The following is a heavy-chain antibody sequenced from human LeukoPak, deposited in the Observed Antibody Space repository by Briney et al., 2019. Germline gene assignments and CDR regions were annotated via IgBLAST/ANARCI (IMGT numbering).Heavy chain of an antibody. J-gene: IGHJ4*02. CDR3: ARDGGFGELLLYYFDY. V-gene: IGHV3-33*01. CDR1: GFTFSSYG. D-gene: IGHD3-10*01. Sequence: GGSLRLSCAASGFTFSSYGMHWVRQAPGKGLEWVAVIWYDGSNKYYADSVKGRFTISRDNSKNTLYLQMNSLRAEDTAVYYCARDGGFGELLLYYFDYWGQGTLVTVSS. CDR2: IWYDGSNK.